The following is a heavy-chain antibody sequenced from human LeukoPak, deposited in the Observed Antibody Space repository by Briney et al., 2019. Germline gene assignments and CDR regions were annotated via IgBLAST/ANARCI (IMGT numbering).Heavy chain of an antibody. V-gene: IGHV1-2*02. Sequence: ASVKVCCYSSAYTFTGYYIHWVRQAPGQGLEWMGWVNPNSGGTNYAQRFQGTVTMTRDTSIRTAYMELNRLSSDDTAVYYCARHIAVTVTDGSPFDPWGQGTLVTVSS. CDR3: ARHIAVTVTDGSPFDP. J-gene: IGHJ5*02. CDR1: AYTFTGYY. CDR2: VNPNSGGT. D-gene: IGHD6-19*01.